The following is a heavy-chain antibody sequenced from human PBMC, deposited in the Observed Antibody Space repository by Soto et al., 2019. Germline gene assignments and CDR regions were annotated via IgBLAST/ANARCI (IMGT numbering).Heavy chain of an antibody. CDR2: IYYSGST. CDR1: GGSVGSGNYY. J-gene: IGHJ4*02. CDR3: ARGGGSPYHNHEFDF. Sequence: SETLSLSCTVSGGSVGSGNYYWSWIRQPPGKGLEWIGYIYYSGSTNYNPSLKSRVTISLDTSKNQFSLRLSSVTAADTAVYYCARGGGSPYHNHEFDFWGQGTLVTVSS. D-gene: IGHD6-13*01. V-gene: IGHV4-61*01.